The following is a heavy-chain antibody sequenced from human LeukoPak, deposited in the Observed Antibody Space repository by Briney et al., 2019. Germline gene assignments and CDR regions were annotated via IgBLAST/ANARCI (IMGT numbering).Heavy chain of an antibody. V-gene: IGHV1-18*01. Sequence: ASVKVSCKASGYTFTSYGISWVRQAPGQGLEWMGWISAYNGNTNYAQKLQGRVTMTTDTSTSTAYMELRSLRSDDTAVYYCARDKWFGELSYYYYGMDVWGQGTTVTVSS. D-gene: IGHD3-10*01. J-gene: IGHJ6*02. CDR1: GYTFTSYG. CDR2: ISAYNGNT. CDR3: ARDKWFGELSYYYYGMDV.